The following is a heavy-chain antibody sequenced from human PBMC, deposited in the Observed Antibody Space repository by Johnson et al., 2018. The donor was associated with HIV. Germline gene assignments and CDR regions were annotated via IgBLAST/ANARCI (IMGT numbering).Heavy chain of an antibody. V-gene: IGHV3-9*01. J-gene: IGHJ3*02. D-gene: IGHD6-6*01. CDR3: AKGSIAARWGAFDI. CDR2: ISWNSGSV. CDR1: GFTFDDYA. Sequence: VQLVESGGGLVQPGRSLRLSCAASGFTFDDYAMHWVRQAPGKGLEWVSGISWNSGSVGYADAVKGRVTISRDNAKNSLYLQMNSLRAEDTALYYCAKGSIAARWGAFDIWGQGTMVTVSS.